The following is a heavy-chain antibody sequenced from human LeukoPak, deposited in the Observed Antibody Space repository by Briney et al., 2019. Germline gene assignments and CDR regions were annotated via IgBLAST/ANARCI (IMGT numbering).Heavy chain of an antibody. CDR1: GFTFSSYW. D-gene: IGHD3-10*01. Sequence: GGSLRLSCAASGFTFSSYWMSWLRQAPGKGLEWVANIKQDGSEKYYVDSVKGRFTISRDNAKNSLYLQMNSLRAEDTAVYYCAKDPPPDYYGSGSYLIWGQGTLVTVSS. CDR3: AKDPPPDYYGSGSYLI. CDR2: IKQDGSEK. V-gene: IGHV3-7*03. J-gene: IGHJ4*02.